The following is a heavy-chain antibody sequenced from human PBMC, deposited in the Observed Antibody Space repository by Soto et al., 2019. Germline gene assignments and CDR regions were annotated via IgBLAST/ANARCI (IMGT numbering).Heavy chain of an antibody. Sequence: PGGSLRLSCAASGFTFSSHGMHWVRQAPGKGLEWVAVISYDGSNKYYADSVKGRFTISRDNSKNTLYLQMNSLRAEDTAVYYCAKDGCSSTSCPYDAFDIWGQGTMVTVSS. CDR2: ISYDGSNK. J-gene: IGHJ3*02. CDR3: AKDGCSSTSCPYDAFDI. D-gene: IGHD2-2*01. CDR1: GFTFSSHG. V-gene: IGHV3-30*18.